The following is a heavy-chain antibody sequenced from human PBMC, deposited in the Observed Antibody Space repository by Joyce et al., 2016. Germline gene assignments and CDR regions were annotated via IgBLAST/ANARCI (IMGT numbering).Heavy chain of an antibody. J-gene: IGHJ5*02. CDR2: VNHSGST. CDR3: ARGLVVTGTRVRGYNYGYSS. Sequence: QVQLQQWGGGLLKPSETLSLTCAVYGGSFSGYYWSWIRQPPGKGLEWIGEVNHSGSTGYDESLKSRVTISVDTSKNQLSLNLTSVTAADTAVYFCARGLVVTGTRVRGYNYGYSSWGQGTLVTVSS. D-gene: IGHD5-18*01. V-gene: IGHV4-34*02. CDR1: GGSFSGYY.